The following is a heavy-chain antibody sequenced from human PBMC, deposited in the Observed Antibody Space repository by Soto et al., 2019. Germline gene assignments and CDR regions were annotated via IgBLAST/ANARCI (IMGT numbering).Heavy chain of an antibody. D-gene: IGHD6-19*01. Sequence: PGGSLRLSCAASGFTFSSYEMNWVRQAPGKGLEWVSYISSSGSTIYYADSVKGRFTISRDNAKNSLYLQMNSLRAEDTAVYYCARVKAVAGFFWGMDVWGQGTTVTVSS. CDR2: ISSSGSTI. CDR1: GFTFSSYE. J-gene: IGHJ6*02. V-gene: IGHV3-48*03. CDR3: ARVKAVAGFFWGMDV.